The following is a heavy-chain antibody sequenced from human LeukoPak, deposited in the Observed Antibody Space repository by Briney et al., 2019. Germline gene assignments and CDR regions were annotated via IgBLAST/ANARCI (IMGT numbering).Heavy chain of an antibody. CDR3: AKRSVAGHYGMDV. CDR2: ISYDGGNK. Sequence: GGSLRLSCAASGFTFSSYGMHWVRQAPGKGLEWVAVISYDGGNKYYADSVKGRFTISRDNSKNTLYLQMNSLRAEDTAVYYCAKRSVAGHYGMDVWGQGTTVTASS. CDR1: GFTFSSYG. V-gene: IGHV3-30*18. D-gene: IGHD6-19*01. J-gene: IGHJ6*02.